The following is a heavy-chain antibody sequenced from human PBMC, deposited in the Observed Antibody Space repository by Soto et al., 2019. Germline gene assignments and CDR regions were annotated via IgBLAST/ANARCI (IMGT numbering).Heavy chain of an antibody. J-gene: IGHJ3*02. CDR2: TYYSGST. D-gene: IGHD3-10*01. CDR1: GGSISSYY. Sequence: SETLSLTCTVSGGSISSYYWSWIRQPPGKGLEWIGYTYYSGSTNYNPSLKSRVTISVDTSKNQFSLKLSSVTAADTAVYYCARASIIMVRGVIRQNAFDIWGEGTMVTVSS. V-gene: IGHV4-59*01. CDR3: ARASIIMVRGVIRQNAFDI.